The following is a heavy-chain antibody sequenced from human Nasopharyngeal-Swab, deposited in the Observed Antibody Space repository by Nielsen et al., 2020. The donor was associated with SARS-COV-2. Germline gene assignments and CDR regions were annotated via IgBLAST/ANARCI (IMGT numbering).Heavy chain of an antibody. J-gene: IGHJ4*02. D-gene: IGHD2-15*01. CDR1: GFTFSSYA. CDR2: ISGSGGST. V-gene: IGHV3-23*01. CDR3: ARAKSYCSGGSCWGEGSGYYFDY. Sequence: GESLKISCAASGFTFSSYAMSWVRQAPGKGLEWVSAISGSGGSTYYADSVKGRFTISRDNSKNTLYLQMNSLRAEDAAVYYCARAKSYCSGGSCWGEGSGYYFDYWGQGTLVTVSS.